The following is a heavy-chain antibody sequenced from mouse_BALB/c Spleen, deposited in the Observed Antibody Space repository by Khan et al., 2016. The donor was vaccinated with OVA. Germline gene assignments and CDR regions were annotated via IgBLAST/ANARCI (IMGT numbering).Heavy chain of an antibody. CDR2: IWGDGST. Sequence: QVQLKESGPGLVAPSQSLSITCTVSGFSLTNYGVGWVRQPPGKGLEWLGIIWGDGSTNYHSALISRLSISKDNSKSQVFLKLNSLQTDDTATYYWVRYFYGRAWFAYWGQGTLVTVSA. J-gene: IGHJ3*01. V-gene: IGHV2-3*01. CDR3: VRYFYGRAWFAY. CDR1: GFSLTNYG. D-gene: IGHD1-1*01.